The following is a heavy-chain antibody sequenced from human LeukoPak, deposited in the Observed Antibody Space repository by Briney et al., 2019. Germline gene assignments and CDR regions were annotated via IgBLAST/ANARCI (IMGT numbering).Heavy chain of an antibody. Sequence: SGPALVKPTQTLTLTCTFSGFSLSTSGMCVSWIRQPPGKALEWLARIDWDDDKYYSTSLKTRLTISKDTSKNQVVLTMTNMDPVDTATYYCARISLYDSSGYYLDYWGQGTLVTVSS. CDR1: GFSLSTSGMC. CDR3: ARISLYDSSGYYLDY. V-gene: IGHV2-70*11. CDR2: IDWDDDK. D-gene: IGHD3-22*01. J-gene: IGHJ4*02.